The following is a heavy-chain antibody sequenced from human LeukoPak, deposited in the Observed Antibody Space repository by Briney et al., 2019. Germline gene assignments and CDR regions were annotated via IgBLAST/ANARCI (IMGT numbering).Heavy chain of an antibody. CDR1: GGSISSSSYY. CDR2: IYYSGST. V-gene: IGHV4-39*07. Sequence: SSETLSLTCTVSGGSISSSSYYWGWIRQPPGKGLEWIGSIYYSGSTYYNPSLKSRVTISVDTSKNQFSLKLSSVTAADTAVYYCARESPFYYYYYYMDVWGKGTTVTVSS. CDR3: ARESPFYYYYYYMDV. J-gene: IGHJ6*03.